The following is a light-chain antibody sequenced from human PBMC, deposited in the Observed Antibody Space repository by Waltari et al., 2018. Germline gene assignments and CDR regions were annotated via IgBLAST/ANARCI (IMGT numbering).Light chain of an antibody. CDR2: VNSDGRH. CDR1: SGHSTNV. J-gene: IGLJ3*02. Sequence: QLVLTQSPSASASLGASVKLTCTLSSGHSTNVIAWLQKRPEKGPRYLMKVNSDGRHNKGDEIPYRFSGSSSGAERYLTISSLQSEDEADYYCQTGGHGTWVFGGGTKLTVL. V-gene: IGLV4-69*01. CDR3: QTGGHGTWV.